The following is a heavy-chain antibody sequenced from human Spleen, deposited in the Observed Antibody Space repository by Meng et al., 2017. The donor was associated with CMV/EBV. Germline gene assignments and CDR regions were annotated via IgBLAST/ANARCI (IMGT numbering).Heavy chain of an antibody. CDR3: ARIRNSPSDYYFDY. Sequence: SGPTLVKPTQTLTLTCTFSGFSLSTSGMCVSWVRQPPGKALEWLALIDWDDDKYYSTSLKTRLTISKDTSKNQVVLTMTNMDPVDTATYYCARIRNSPSDYYFDYWGQGTLVTVSS. J-gene: IGHJ4*02. D-gene: IGHD4-23*01. CDR2: IDWDDDK. V-gene: IGHV2-70*20. CDR1: GFSLSTSGMC.